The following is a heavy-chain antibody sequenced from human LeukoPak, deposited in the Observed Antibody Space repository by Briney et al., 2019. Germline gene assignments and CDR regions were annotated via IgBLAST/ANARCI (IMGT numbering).Heavy chain of an antibody. Sequence: GGSLRLSCSASGFTFSTYAMHWVRQAPGKGLEYVSVISRNGDTIYYAESVKGRFTISRDNSKSTVYLEMNSLRAEDTAVYFCVKDRYGSFDPWGQGTLVTVSS. V-gene: IGHV3-64D*06. CDR2: ISRNGDTI. CDR3: VKDRYGSFDP. J-gene: IGHJ5*02. D-gene: IGHD3-10*01. CDR1: GFTFSTYA.